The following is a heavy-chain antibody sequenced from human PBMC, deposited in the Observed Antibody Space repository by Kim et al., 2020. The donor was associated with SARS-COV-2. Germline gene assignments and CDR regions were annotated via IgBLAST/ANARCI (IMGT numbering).Heavy chain of an antibody. CDR3: ARGVAAAVKGGPNDY. V-gene: IGHV4-34*01. Sequence: SETLSLTCAVYGGSFSGYYWSWIRQPPGKGLEWIGEINHSGSTNYNPSLKSRVTISVDTSKNQFSLKLSSVTAADTAVYYCARGVAAAVKGGPNDYWGQGTLVTVST. J-gene: IGHJ4*02. CDR2: INHSGST. D-gene: IGHD6-13*01. CDR1: GGSFSGYY.